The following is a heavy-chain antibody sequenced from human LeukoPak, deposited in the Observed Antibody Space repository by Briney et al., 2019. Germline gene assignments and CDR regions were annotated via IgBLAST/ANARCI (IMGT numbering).Heavy chain of an antibody. D-gene: IGHD3-3*02. CDR3: ARVSIDHFWSGYNWFDP. CDR2: ISAYNGNT. CDR1: GYTFTSYG. J-gene: IGHJ5*02. Sequence: ASVKVSCKASGYTFTSYGISWVRQAPGQGLEWMGWISAYNGNTNYAQKLQGRVTMTTDTSTSTAYMELRSLRSDDTAVYYCARVSIDHFWSGYNWFDPWGQGTLVTVSS. V-gene: IGHV1-18*01.